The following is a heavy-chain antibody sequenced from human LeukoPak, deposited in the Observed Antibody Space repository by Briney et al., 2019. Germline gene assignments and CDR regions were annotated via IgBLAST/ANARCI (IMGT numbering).Heavy chain of an antibody. J-gene: IGHJ4*02. D-gene: IGHD6-13*01. V-gene: IGHV3-48*03. Sequence: GGSLRLSCAASGFTFSSYEMNWVRQAPGKGLERVSYISSSGSTRHYADSVKGRFTISRDNAKNSLYLQMNSLRAEDTAVYYCARLGLSSTWRPAHFDYWGQGTLVTVSS. CDR2: ISSSGSTR. CDR1: GFTFSSYE. CDR3: ARLGLSSTWRPAHFDY.